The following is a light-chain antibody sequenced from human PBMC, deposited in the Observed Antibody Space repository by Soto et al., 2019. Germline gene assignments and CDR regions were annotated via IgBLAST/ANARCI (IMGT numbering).Light chain of an antibody. CDR2: EVS. CDR3: SSYAGSNNFV. V-gene: IGLV2-8*01. J-gene: IGLJ1*01. Sequence: QSVLTQPPSASGSPGQSVTISCTGTSSDVGGYNYVAWYQQRPGKAPKLIIYEVSNRPSGVPDRFSGSKSGNTASLTGSGLQAEDEADYYCSSYAGSNNFVFGTGTKVTVL. CDR1: SSDVGGYNY.